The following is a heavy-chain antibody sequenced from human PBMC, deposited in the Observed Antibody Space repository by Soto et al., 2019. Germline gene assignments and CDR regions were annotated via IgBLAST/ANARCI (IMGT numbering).Heavy chain of an antibody. D-gene: IGHD2-21*02. J-gene: IGHJ4*02. V-gene: IGHV1-46*01. CDR1: GYTFTSYY. CDR2: INPSGGST. CDR3: ARVAPSFPYCGGDCFDGEPSGPFDY. Sequence: VASVKVSCKASGYTFTSYYMHWVRQAPGQGLEWMGIINPSGGSTSYAQKFQGRVTMTRDTSTSTVYMELSSLRSEDTAVYYCARVAPSFPYCGGDCFDGEPSGPFDYWGQGTLVTVSS.